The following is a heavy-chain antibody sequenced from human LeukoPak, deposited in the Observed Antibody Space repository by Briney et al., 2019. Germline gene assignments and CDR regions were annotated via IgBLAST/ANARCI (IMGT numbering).Heavy chain of an antibody. Sequence: GGSLRLSCAASGFTFSSFWMTWVRQAPGKGLEWVANINQDGSEKYYVDSVKGRFTISRDNAKNSVYLQMNSLRAEDTAVYYCARDGGVSGYDLLDYWGQGTLVTVSS. D-gene: IGHD5-12*01. CDR2: INQDGSEK. CDR1: GFTFSSFW. J-gene: IGHJ4*02. V-gene: IGHV3-7*01. CDR3: ARDGGVSGYDLLDY.